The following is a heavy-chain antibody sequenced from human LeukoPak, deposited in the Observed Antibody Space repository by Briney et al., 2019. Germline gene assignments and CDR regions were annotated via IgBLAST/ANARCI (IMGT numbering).Heavy chain of an antibody. CDR2: ISSDGTTE. D-gene: IGHD3-10*01. Sequence: GGPLRLSCAGSGFTFASYAVHWVRQAPGKRLEWVAFISSDGTTEHYRDSVKGRFTLSRDNSKNTVSLQMNSLGTEDTAVYYCARGRDSGSFLVDYWGQGTLVTVSS. V-gene: IGHV3-30-3*01. CDR3: ARGRDSGSFLVDY. J-gene: IGHJ4*02. CDR1: GFTFASYA.